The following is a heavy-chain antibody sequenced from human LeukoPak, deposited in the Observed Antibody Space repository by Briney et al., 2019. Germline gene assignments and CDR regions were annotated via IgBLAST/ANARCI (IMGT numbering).Heavy chain of an antibody. CDR2: IIPIFGTA. J-gene: IGHJ4*02. D-gene: IGHD6-19*01. CDR1: GGTFSSYA. Sequence: GASVKVSCKASGGTFSSYAISWVRQAPGQGLEWMGGIIPIFGTANYAQKFQGRVTITADKSTSTAYMELSSLRSEDTAVYYCASSNGYSSGWYLPITDYWGQGTLATVSS. CDR3: ASSNGYSSGWYLPITDY. V-gene: IGHV1-69*06.